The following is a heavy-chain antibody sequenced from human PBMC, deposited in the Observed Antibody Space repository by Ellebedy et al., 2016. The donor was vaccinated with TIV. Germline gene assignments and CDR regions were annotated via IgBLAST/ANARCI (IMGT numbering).Heavy chain of an antibody. CDR1: GYTFTGYY. CDR3: ATSVTPRSATFDY. V-gene: IGHV1-2*02. Sequence: APVKVSCXASGYTFTGYYMNWVRQAPGETPEWMGWINPNSGGTNYAQNFQGRVTMTRDTSINTAYMELSRLRSDDTAVYYCATSVTPRSATFDYWGQGTLVTVSS. J-gene: IGHJ4*02. CDR2: INPNSGGT. D-gene: IGHD4-23*01.